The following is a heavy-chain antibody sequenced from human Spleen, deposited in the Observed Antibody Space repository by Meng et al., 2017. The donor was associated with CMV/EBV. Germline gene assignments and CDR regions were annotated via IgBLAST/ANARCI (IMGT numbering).Heavy chain of an antibody. Sequence: ASVKVSCKASGYTFISYNMHWVRQAPGQGLEWMGKINPSGGSTSYSQRLQGRVTMTRDMSTSTVYMELSSLRSEDTAVYYCARVWGSIDYWGQGTLVTVSS. CDR3: ARVWGSIDY. CDR1: GYTFISYN. D-gene: IGHD7-27*01. CDR2: INPSGGST. J-gene: IGHJ4*02. V-gene: IGHV1-46*04.